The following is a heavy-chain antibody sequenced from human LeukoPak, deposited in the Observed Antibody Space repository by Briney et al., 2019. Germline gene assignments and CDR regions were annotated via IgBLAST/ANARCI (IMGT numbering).Heavy chain of an antibody. J-gene: IGHJ3*01. CDR1: GGSIRHYY. Sequence: SETLFLTCTVSGGSIRHYYWTWIRQFAGKRLEWIGRIHISGTTNYNPSLKSRVTMSVDTSKNNFFLNLTSVTAADTAVYYCARAAELYDFWGGNGPFDLWGQGKMVTVSS. CDR2: IHISGTT. V-gene: IGHV4-4*07. D-gene: IGHD3-3*01. CDR3: ARAAELYDFWGGNGPFDL.